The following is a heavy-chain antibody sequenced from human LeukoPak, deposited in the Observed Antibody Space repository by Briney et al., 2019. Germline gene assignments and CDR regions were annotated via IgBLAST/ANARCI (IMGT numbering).Heavy chain of an antibody. CDR1: GFTFSSYS. CDR3: AREERLYYYYYMDV. J-gene: IGHJ6*03. CDR2: ISSSSSYI. Sequence: GGSLRLSCAASGFTFSSYSMNWVRQAPGKGLEWVSSISSSSSYIYYADSVKGRFTISRDNAKNSLYLQMNSLRAEDTALYYCAREERLYYYYYMDVWGKGTTVTVSS. D-gene: IGHD4-11*01. V-gene: IGHV3-21*04.